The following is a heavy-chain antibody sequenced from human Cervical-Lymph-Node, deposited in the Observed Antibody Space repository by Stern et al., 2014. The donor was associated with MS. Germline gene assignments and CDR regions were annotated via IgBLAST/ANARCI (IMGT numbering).Heavy chain of an antibody. CDR3: ARLIAAAGPSMGYLDL. D-gene: IGHD6-25*01. CDR1: GVSISSGSYY. V-gene: IGHV4-39*01. CDR2: FLYIGST. J-gene: IGHJ4*02. Sequence: VQLVESGPGLVKPSETLSLTCTVSGVSISSGSYYWGWIRQPPGRGLEWIGSFLYIGSTYYNPSLKSRLALSADTSNNQFYLDQNSVTAADTALYYCARLIAAAGPSMGYLDLWGQGALVTVSS.